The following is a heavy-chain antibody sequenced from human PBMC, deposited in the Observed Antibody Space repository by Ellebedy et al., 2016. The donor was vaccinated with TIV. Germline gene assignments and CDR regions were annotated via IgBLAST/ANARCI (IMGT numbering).Heavy chain of an antibody. CDR3: ARAYCSGGSCYSVDWFDP. CDR2: ISAYNGNT. Sequence: ASVKVSCXASGYTFTSYGISWVRPPPGRGLEWMGWISAYNGNTNYAQKLQGRVTMTTDTSTSTAYMELRSLRSDDTAVYYCARAYCSGGSCYSVDWFDPWGQGTLVTVSS. V-gene: IGHV1-18*04. CDR1: GYTFTSYG. J-gene: IGHJ5*02. D-gene: IGHD2-15*01.